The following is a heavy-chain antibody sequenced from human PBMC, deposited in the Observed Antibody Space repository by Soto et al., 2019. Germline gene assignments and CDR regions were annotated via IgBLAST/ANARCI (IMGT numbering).Heavy chain of an antibody. J-gene: IGHJ3*02. D-gene: IGHD3-16*01. CDR3: AVALFLGGSAFDI. Sequence: SVKGRFTISRDNAKNSLYLQMNSLRAEDTAVYYCAVALFLGGSAFDIWGQGATVTVSS. V-gene: IGHV3-21*01.